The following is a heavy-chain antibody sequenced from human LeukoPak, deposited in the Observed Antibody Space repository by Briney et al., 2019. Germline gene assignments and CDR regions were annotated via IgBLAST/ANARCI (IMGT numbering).Heavy chain of an antibody. Sequence: SETLSLTCTVSGGSISSGSYYWSWIRQPAGKGLEWIGRIYTSGSTNYNPSLKSRVTISVDTSKNQFSLKLSSVTAADTAVYYCAREVGYGPILDAFDIWGQGTMVTVSS. D-gene: IGHD5-18*01. V-gene: IGHV4-61*02. CDR2: IYTSGST. J-gene: IGHJ3*02. CDR1: GGSISSGSYY. CDR3: AREVGYGPILDAFDI.